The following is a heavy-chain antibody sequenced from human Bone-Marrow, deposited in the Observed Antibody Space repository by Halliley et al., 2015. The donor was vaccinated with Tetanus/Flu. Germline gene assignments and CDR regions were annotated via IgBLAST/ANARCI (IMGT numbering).Heavy chain of an antibody. D-gene: IGHD1-7*01. V-gene: IGHV4-30-4*01. CDR2: ISSSGSP. J-gene: IGHJ4*02. CDR3: ARLEDWNYYFDY. Sequence: LEWIGSISSSGSPYSNPSLKSRVPISVDTSKKQFSLKLSSVTAADTAVYYCARLEDWNYYFDYWGQGTLVTVSS.